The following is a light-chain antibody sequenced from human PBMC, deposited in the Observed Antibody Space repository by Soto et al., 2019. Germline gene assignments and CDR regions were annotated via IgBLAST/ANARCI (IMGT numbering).Light chain of an antibody. CDR3: QQYNSYWT. Sequence: EIVLTQSPATLSLSPGERATLSCRASQSVSSYLAWYQQKPGQAPRLLIYDSSNRATGIPARFSGSGSATDFTLTISSLEPEEFAVYYCQQYNSYWTLGQGTKVEIK. V-gene: IGKV3-11*01. CDR2: DSS. CDR1: QSVSSY. J-gene: IGKJ1*01.